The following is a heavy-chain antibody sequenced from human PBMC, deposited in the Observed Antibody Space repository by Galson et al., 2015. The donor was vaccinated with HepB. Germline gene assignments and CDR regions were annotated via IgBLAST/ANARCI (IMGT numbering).Heavy chain of an antibody. D-gene: IGHD3-10*01. V-gene: IGHV3-66*01. J-gene: IGHJ3*02. Sequence: SLRLSCAASGFTVSSNYMSWVRQAPGKGLEWVSILYIGGSTYYVDSVKGRFTISRDNSQNTLYLQMNSLRDEDTAVYYCARDPSGTIAFDIWGQGTMVTVSS. CDR2: LYIGGST. CDR3: ARDPSGTIAFDI. CDR1: GFTVSSNY.